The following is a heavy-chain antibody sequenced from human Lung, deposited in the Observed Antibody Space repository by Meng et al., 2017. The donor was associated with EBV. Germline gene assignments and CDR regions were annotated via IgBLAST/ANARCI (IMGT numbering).Heavy chain of an antibody. CDR2: IRSKANNYAT. CDR1: GFTFSASA. V-gene: IGHV3-73*02. J-gene: IGHJ4*02. Sequence: VQRVGCGGGLVQTGGSLKLSCASSGFTFSASAMHWVRQASGKGLEGVGRIRSKANNYATAFGASVEGRFTISRDDSNNTAYLQMNSMKTEDTAVYYCTSRSFWGQGILVTVSS. CDR3: TSRSF.